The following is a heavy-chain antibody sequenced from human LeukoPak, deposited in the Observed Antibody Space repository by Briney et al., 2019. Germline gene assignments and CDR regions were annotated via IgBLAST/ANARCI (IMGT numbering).Heavy chain of an antibody. CDR2: INPNSGGT. D-gene: IGHD3-10*01. CDR1: GYTFTSYG. J-gene: IGHJ4*02. CDR3: ARADTRMHRITMVRGVFDY. V-gene: IGHV1-2*02. Sequence: ASVKVSCKASGYTFTSYGISWVRQAPGQGLEWMGWINPNSGGTNYAQKFQGRVTMTRDTSISTAYMELSRLRSDDTAVYYCARADTRMHRITMVRGVFDYWGQGTLVTVSS.